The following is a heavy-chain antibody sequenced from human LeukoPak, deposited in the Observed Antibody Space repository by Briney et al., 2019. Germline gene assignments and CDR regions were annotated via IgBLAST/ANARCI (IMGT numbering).Heavy chain of an antibody. CDR3: ARDQGTYYYGSGIFDY. D-gene: IGHD3-10*01. J-gene: IGHJ4*02. V-gene: IGHV4-39*07. CDR1: GGSISSSSYY. CDR2: FYYSGRT. Sequence: SETLSLTCTVSGGSISSSSYYWGWIRQPPGKGLEWIGSFYYSGRTYYSPSLKSRVSMSVDTSKNHFSLKLTSVTAADTAVYYCARDQGTYYYGSGIFDYWGQGTLVTVSS.